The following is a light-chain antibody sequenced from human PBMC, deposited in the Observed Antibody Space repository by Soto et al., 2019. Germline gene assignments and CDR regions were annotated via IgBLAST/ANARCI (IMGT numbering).Light chain of an antibody. CDR2: AAS. Sequence: EIVLTQSPGTLSVSPGERATLSCRASQSVASNLAWYQQKPGQTPRLLIYAASTRATGIPARFSGSGSGTDFNLTITSLQSEDFAVYYCQQYYHWPRTFGQGTKVDIK. CDR3: QQYYHWPRT. V-gene: IGKV3-15*01. J-gene: IGKJ1*01. CDR1: QSVASN.